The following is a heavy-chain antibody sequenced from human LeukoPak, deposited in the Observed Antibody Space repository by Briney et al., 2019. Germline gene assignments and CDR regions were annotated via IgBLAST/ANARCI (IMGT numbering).Heavy chain of an antibody. V-gene: IGHV4-39*01. D-gene: IGHD2-2*02. J-gene: IGHJ5*02. CDR3: ARLGCSSTSCYRGWFDP. Sequence: WVRQATGQGLEWIGSIYYSGSTYYNPSLKSRVTISVDTSKNQFSLKLSSVTAADTAVYYCARLGCSSTSCYRGWFDPWGQGTLVTVSS. CDR2: IYYSGST.